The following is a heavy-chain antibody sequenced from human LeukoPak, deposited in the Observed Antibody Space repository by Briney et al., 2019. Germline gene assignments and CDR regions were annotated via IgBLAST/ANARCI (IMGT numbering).Heavy chain of an antibody. J-gene: IGHJ4*02. V-gene: IGHV3-74*01. D-gene: IGHD6-13*01. Sequence: TGGSLRLSCAASGFTFSRYWMHWVRQAPGKGLVWVSHIDSDGSGTTYGDSAKGRFTISRDNAKNTLYLQMNSLRAEDTAVYYCARGTAAAAGIDYWGQGILVTVSS. CDR3: ARGTAAAAGIDY. CDR2: IDSDGSGT. CDR1: GFTFSRYW.